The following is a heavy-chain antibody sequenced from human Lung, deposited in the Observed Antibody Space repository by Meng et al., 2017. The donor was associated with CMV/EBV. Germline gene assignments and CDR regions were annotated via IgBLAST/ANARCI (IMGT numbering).Heavy chain of an antibody. Sequence: QVQLVQSGVEVNKPGASVKVSCKASGYPLTSYAMHWVRQAPGQRLEWMGWINAGNGNTKYSQRFQGRVTITRDTSASTAYMELSSLRSEDTTVYYCARAGYDSSGYYPQPFDYWGQGTLVTVSS. CDR3: ARAGYDSSGYYPQPFDY. D-gene: IGHD3-22*01. J-gene: IGHJ4*02. V-gene: IGHV1-3*01. CDR1: GYPLTSYA. CDR2: INAGNGNT.